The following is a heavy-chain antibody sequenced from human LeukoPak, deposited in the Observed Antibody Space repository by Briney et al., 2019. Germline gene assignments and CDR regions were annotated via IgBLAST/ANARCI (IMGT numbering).Heavy chain of an antibody. CDR1: GYSISSGYY. V-gene: IGHV4-38-2*01. J-gene: IGHJ4*02. CDR3: ARGATSGSYESDY. CDR2: IYHSGSN. Sequence: SETLSLTCAVSGYSISSGYYWGWIRQPPGKGLEWIGNIYHSGSNYYNPSLKSRLTISVDTSKNQFSLKPNSVTAADTALYYCARGATSGSYESDYWGQGALVTVSS. D-gene: IGHD1-26*01.